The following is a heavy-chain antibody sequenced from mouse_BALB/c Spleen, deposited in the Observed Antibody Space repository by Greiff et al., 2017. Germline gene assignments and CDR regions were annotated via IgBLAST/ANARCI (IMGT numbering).Heavy chain of an antibody. CDR1: GFNIKDTY. Sequence: EVQLQQSGAELVKPGASVKLSCTASGFNIKDTYMHWVKQRPEQGLEWIGRIDPANGNTKYDPKFQGKATITADTSSNTAYLQLSSLTSEDTAVYYCARSVYGNHFDYWGQGTTLTVSS. V-gene: IGHV14-3*02. CDR2: IDPANGNT. D-gene: IGHD2-10*02. J-gene: IGHJ2*01. CDR3: ARSVYGNHFDY.